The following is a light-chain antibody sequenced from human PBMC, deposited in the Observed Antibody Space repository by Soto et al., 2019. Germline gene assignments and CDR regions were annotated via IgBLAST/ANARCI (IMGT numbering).Light chain of an antibody. V-gene: IGKV3-15*01. Sequence: EVVMTQSPATLSLSPGERVTLSCRASQSVGGDLAWYQQKPGQAPRLLIYDISNRATGVPARFSGSGSETEFTLTIRSLQSEDFAVYFCQQYNNWPSFGQGTRLEI. CDR1: QSVGGD. CDR3: QQYNNWPS. CDR2: DIS. J-gene: IGKJ5*01.